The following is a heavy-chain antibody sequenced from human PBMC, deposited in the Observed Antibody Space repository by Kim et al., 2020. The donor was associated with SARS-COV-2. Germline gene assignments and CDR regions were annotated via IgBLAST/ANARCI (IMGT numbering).Heavy chain of an antibody. Sequence: GGSLRLSCAASGFTVSSNYRSWVRQAPGKGLEWVSVIYSGGSTYYADSVKGRVTISRDNSKNTLYLQMNSLRAEDTAVYYCAREPPLVRGLPGYYGMDVWGQETTVTVSS. CDR2: IYSGGST. CDR1: GFTVSSNY. CDR3: AREPPLVRGLPGYYGMDV. D-gene: IGHD3-10*01. J-gene: IGHJ6*02. V-gene: IGHV3-66*02.